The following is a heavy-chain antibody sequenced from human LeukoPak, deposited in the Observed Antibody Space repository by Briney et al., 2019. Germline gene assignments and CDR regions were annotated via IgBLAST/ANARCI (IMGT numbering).Heavy chain of an antibody. D-gene: IGHD2-21*01. V-gene: IGHV4-34*01. CDR3: ARHIGGRYYYYYMDV. CDR2: INHSGST. Sequence: SETLSLTCAVYGGSFSGYYWSWIRQPPGKGLEWIGEINHSGSTYYNPSLKSRVTISVDTSKNQFSLKLSSVTAADTAVYYCARHIGGRYYYYYMDVWGKGTTVTISS. J-gene: IGHJ6*03. CDR1: GGSFSGYY.